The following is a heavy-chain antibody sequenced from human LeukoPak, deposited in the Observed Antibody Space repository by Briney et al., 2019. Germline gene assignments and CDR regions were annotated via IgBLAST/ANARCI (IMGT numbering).Heavy chain of an antibody. Sequence: GGSLRLSCAASGFTFSSYAMNWVRQAPGRGLEWVSTIIGSGVSTFYADSVKGRFTISRDDSKNTLYLQVNSLRAEDTAVYYCAKDLDLVGATVGYWGQGTLVTVSS. D-gene: IGHD1-26*01. V-gene: IGHV3-23*01. J-gene: IGHJ4*02. CDR1: GFTFSSYA. CDR2: IIGSGVST. CDR3: AKDLDLVGATVGY.